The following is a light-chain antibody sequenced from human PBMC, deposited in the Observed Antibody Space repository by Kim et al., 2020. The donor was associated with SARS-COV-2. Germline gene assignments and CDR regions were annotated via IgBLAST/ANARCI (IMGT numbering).Light chain of an antibody. CDR1: RSDVGGYNY. J-gene: IGLJ1*01. CDR2: DVS. Sequence: GQSITISCTGTRSDVGGYNYVSWYQQHPGKAPKLMIYDVSNRTSGVSNRFSGSKSGNTASLSISGLQAEDEADYYCTSHTSSSLYVFGTGTKVTVL. V-gene: IGLV2-14*03. CDR3: TSHTSSSLYV.